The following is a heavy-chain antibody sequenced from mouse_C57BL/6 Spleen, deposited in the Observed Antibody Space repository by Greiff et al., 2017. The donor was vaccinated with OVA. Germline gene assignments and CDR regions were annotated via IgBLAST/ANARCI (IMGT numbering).Heavy chain of an antibody. Sequence: QVQLQQPGAELVRPGTSVKLSCKASGYTFTSYWMHWVKQRPGQGLEWIGVFDPSDSYTNYNQKFKGKATLTVDTSSSTAYMQLSSLTSEDSAVYYCARGDYGSPYWGQGTLVTVSA. CDR2: FDPSDSYT. J-gene: IGHJ3*01. CDR1: GYTFTSYW. CDR3: ARGDYGSPY. V-gene: IGHV1-59*01. D-gene: IGHD1-1*01.